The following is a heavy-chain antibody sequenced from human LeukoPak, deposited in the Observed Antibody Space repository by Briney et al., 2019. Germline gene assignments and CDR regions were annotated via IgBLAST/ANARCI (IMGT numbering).Heavy chain of an antibody. CDR3: ARAMVRVVIPDAFDI. CDR1: GGSFSGYY. J-gene: IGHJ3*02. V-gene: IGHV4-34*01. Sequence: SSETLSLTCAVYGGSFSGYYWSWIRQPPGKGLEWIGEINYSGSTNYNPSLKSRVTISVDTSKNQFSLKLSSVTAADTAVYYCARAMVRVVIPDAFDIWGQGTMVAVSS. CDR2: INYSGST. D-gene: IGHD3-10*01.